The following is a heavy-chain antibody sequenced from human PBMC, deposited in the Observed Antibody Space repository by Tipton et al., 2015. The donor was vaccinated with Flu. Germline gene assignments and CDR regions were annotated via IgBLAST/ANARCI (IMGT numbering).Heavy chain of an antibody. CDR2: IYPGDSDT. Sequence: QLVQSGAEVKKPGESLKISCKGSGYSFTSYWIGWVRQMPGKGLEWMGIIYPGDSDTRYSPSFQGQVTISADKSISTAYLLWSSWKAPDTAIYYCARRGGGGYLWRDYGMDVWGQGTTVTVSS. V-gene: IGHV5-51*01. CDR3: ARRGGGGYLWRDYGMDV. J-gene: IGHJ6*02. CDR1: GYSFTSYW. D-gene: IGHD1-26*01.